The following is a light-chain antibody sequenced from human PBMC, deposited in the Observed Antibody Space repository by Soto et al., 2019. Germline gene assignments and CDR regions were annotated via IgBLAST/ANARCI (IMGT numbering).Light chain of an antibody. J-gene: IGKJ4*01. V-gene: IGKV4-1*01. CDR2: LAS. Sequence: DFVMTQSPDSLAVSLGERATINCKSSQSVLYGSNNKKYLAWYQQKPGQPPKLPINLASTRESGVPDRVSGSGSGTDFNLTISSLQAEDVAVYYCQRYYGTPLTFGGGTRVEIK. CDR1: QSVLYGSNNKKY. CDR3: QRYYGTPLT.